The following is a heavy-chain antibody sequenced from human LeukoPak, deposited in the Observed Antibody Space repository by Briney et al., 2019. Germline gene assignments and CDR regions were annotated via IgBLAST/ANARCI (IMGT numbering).Heavy chain of an antibody. CDR1: GGSISSYY. Sequence: PSETLSLTCTVSGGSISSYYWSWIRQPPGKGLEWIGYIYYSGSTNYNPSLKSRVTISIDTSKNQFSLKLSSVTAADTAVYYCASLGGFFDPWGQGTLVTVSS. V-gene: IGHV4-59*12. D-gene: IGHD3-16*01. J-gene: IGHJ5*02. CDR3: ASLGGFFDP. CDR2: IYYSGST.